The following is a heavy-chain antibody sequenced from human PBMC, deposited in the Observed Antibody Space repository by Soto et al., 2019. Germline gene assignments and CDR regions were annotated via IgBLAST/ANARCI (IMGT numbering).Heavy chain of an antibody. Sequence: ASVKVSCKASGYTFTSYYMHWVRQAPGQGLEWMGIINPSGGSTSYAQKFQGRVTITSDTSASTVYMELSSLRSEDTAVYYCARDSWITMNAFDIWGQGTLVTVSS. CDR2: INPSGGST. V-gene: IGHV1-46*01. CDR1: GYTFTSYY. CDR3: ARDSWITMNAFDI. D-gene: IGHD3-22*01. J-gene: IGHJ3*02.